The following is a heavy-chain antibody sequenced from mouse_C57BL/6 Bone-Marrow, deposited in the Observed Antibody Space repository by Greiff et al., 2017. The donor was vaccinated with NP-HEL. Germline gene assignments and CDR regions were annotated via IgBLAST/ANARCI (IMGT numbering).Heavy chain of an antibody. CDR1: GFTFSDYY. Sequence: EVKLMESEGGLVQPGSSMKLSCTASGFTFSDYYMAWVRQVPEKGLEWVANINYDGSSTYYLDSLKSRFIISRDNAKNILYLQMSSLKSEDTATYYCARDRGDGYPNWYFDVWGTGTTVTVSS. J-gene: IGHJ1*03. D-gene: IGHD2-3*01. CDR2: INYDGSST. CDR3: ARDRGDGYPNWYFDV. V-gene: IGHV5-16*01.